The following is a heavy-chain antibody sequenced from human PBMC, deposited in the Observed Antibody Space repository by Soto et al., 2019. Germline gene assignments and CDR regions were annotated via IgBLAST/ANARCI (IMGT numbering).Heavy chain of an antibody. CDR2: INAYNGNT. J-gene: IGHJ4*02. V-gene: IGHV1-18*01. CDR1: GCTFTNYG. D-gene: IGHD5-18*01. CDR3: ARDQAMAQFDY. Sequence: QVQLVQSGAEAKKPGASVKVSCKASGCTFTNYGISWVRQAPGQGLEWMGWINAYNGNTKYAQKLQGRVTMTTDTSTSTAYMELRSLRSDDTAVYYCARDQAMAQFDYWGQGTLVTVSS.